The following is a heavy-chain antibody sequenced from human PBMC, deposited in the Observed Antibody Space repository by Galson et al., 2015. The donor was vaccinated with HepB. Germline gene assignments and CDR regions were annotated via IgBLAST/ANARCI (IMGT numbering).Heavy chain of an antibody. J-gene: IGHJ4*02. CDR2: INWNGGNA. CDR3: VRESDGGLFDY. V-gene: IGHV3-20*04. CDR1: GFTFDDYG. Sequence: SLRLSCAASGFTFDDYGLSWVRQAPGKGLEWVSGINWNGGNAGYADSVKGRFTISRDNTKNSLYLQLSGGRVDDTAFYYCVRESDGGLFDYWGRGTLVTVSS. D-gene: IGHD3-10*01.